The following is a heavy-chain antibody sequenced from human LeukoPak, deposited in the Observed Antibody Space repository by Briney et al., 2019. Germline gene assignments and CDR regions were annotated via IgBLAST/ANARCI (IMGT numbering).Heavy chain of an antibody. CDR1: GGSFSGYY. V-gene: IGHV4-34*01. Sequence: SETLSLTCAVYGGSFSGYYWSWIRQPPGKGLEWIGEINHSGSTNHNPSLKSRVTISVDTSKNQFSLKLSSVTAADTAVYYCRGYGSGSYYPIDYWGQGTLVTVSS. D-gene: IGHD3-10*01. J-gene: IGHJ4*02. CDR3: RGYGSGSYYPIDY. CDR2: INHSGST.